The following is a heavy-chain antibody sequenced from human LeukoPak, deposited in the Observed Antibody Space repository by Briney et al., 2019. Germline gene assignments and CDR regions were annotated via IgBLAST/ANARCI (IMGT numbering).Heavy chain of an antibody. Sequence: SETLSLTCTVSGDFITAYYWSWIRQPPGKGLEWIGNIYYSGSTNYNPSLNSRVTISVDTSKNQFSLKLTSVAAADTAVYYCARGGYDILTGYYIAPIFDYWGQGTLVTVSS. CDR3: ARGGYDILTGYYIAPIFDY. V-gene: IGHV4-59*01. J-gene: IGHJ4*02. D-gene: IGHD3-9*01. CDR1: GDFITAYY. CDR2: IYYSGST.